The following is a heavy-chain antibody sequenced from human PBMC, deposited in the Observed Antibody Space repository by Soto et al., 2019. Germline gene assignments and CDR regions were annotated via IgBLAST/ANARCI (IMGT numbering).Heavy chain of an antibody. CDR3: ARGVVVVVAATRYYYYYMDV. D-gene: IGHD2-15*01. Sequence: QVLLQQSGPGLVKPSQTLSLTCAISGDSVSSNSAAWNWIRQSPSRGLEWLGRTYYRSKWYNDYAVSVKSRITINPDTSKHQFSLQLNSVAPEDTAVYYCARGVVVVVAATRYYYYYMDVWGKGTTVTVSS. CDR1: GDSVSSNSAA. J-gene: IGHJ6*03. CDR2: TYYRSKWYN. V-gene: IGHV6-1*01.